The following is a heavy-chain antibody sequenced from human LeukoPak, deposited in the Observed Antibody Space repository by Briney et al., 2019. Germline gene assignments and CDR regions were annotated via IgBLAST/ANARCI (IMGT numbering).Heavy chain of an antibody. CDR1: GDSFSNNY. CDR2: ISYSGST. J-gene: IGHJ4*02. CDR3: ARHRSTGWFL. D-gene: IGHD6-19*01. V-gene: IGHV4-59*08. Sequence: SETLSLTCTVSGDSFSNNYWSWIRQSPGKGLEWIGYISYSGSTNQNPSLKSRVTISIDTSKNQFSLKLSSVTAADTAVYYCARHRSTGWFLWGQGTLVTVSS.